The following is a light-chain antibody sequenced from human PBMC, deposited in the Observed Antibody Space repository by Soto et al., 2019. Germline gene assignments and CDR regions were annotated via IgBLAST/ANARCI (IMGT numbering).Light chain of an antibody. J-gene: IGKJ4*01. CDR3: QQRSNWPPLT. Sequence: EIVLTQSPATLSLSPGERATLSCRASPRVSSYFAGYQQKPGQAPRLLIYDASNRATGIPARFSGSGSGTDFPLTISSLEPEDFAVYYCQQRSNWPPLTFGGGTKVEIK. V-gene: IGKV3-11*01. CDR2: DAS. CDR1: PRVSSY.